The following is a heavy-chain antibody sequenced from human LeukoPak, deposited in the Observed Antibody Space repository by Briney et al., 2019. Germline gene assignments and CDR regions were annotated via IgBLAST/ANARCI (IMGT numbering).Heavy chain of an antibody. V-gene: IGHV3-11*01. Sequence: GGSLRLSCAASGFTFSNYYMSWIRQAPGKGLEWVSYVSGSGRTFYYADSVTGRFTISRDNAKNSLYLHMSSLRADDTAIYYSARDQPLTATSSFAGCFQFWGQGALVSVSS. D-gene: IGHD3-9*01. CDR2: VSGSGRTF. CDR1: GFTFSNYY. CDR3: ARDQPLTATSSFAGCFQF. J-gene: IGHJ1*01.